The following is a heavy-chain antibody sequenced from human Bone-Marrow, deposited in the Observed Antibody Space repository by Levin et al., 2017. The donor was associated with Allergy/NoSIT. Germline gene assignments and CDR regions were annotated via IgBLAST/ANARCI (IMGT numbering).Heavy chain of an antibody. V-gene: IGHV3-74*01. CDR3: ARDPVDGNYFMEV. Sequence: RPGGSLRLSCAASGFTSSGSWMHWVRQAPGKGLVWVSRISSDGNSIDYADSVKGRFTISRDNAKNTLSLQMNSLRAEDTAVYYCARDPVDGNYFMEVWGKGTTVTVSS. D-gene: IGHD6-19*01. J-gene: IGHJ6*03. CDR1: GFTSSGSW. CDR2: ISSDGNSI.